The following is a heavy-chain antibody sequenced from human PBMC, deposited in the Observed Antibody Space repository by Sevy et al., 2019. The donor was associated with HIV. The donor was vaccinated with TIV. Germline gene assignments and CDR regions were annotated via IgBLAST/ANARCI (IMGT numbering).Heavy chain of an antibody. Sequence: GGSLRLSCAASGFSFSSYDMHWVRQGTGKDLEWVSGIDTAGETYYLGSVRGRFTISRQNAKDSLYLETNSLSAGDTAVYHCARVRRYCAGGRCYYYGLDVWGQGTTVTVSS. CDR3: ARVRRYCAGGRCYYYGLDV. J-gene: IGHJ6*02. CDR1: GFSFSSYD. V-gene: IGHV3-13*01. D-gene: IGHD2-21*01. CDR2: IDTAGET.